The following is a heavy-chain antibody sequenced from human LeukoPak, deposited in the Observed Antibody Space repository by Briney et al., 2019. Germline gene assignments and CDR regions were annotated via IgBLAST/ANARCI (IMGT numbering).Heavy chain of an antibody. CDR3: ARDDPGIAAAGVFDY. D-gene: IGHD6-13*01. J-gene: IGHJ4*02. Sequence: QPGGSLRLSCAASGFTFSSYEMNWVRQAPGKGLEWVSYISSGGHTIYYADSVKGRFTISRDNAKNSLYLQMDSLRAEDTAVYYCARDDPGIAAAGVFDYWGQGTLVTVSS. CDR2: ISSGGHTI. V-gene: IGHV3-48*03. CDR1: GFTFSSYE.